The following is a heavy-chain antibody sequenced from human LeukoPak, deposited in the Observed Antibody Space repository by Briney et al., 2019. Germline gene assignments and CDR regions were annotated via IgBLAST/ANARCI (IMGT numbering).Heavy chain of an antibody. CDR3: ARDRGSSWYFDY. CDR2: IHPSSGAT. Sequence: ASVKVSCKASGYTFIAYHMHWVRQAPGQGLEWMGRIHPSSGATNYAQSFQGRVTLTRDTSINTAYMELSRLTSDDTAVYYCARDRGSSWYFDYWGQGTLVTVSS. CDR1: GYTFIAYH. V-gene: IGHV1-2*06. D-gene: IGHD6-13*01. J-gene: IGHJ4*02.